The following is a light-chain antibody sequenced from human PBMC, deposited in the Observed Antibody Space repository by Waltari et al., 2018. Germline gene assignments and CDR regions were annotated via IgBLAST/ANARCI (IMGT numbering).Light chain of an antibody. V-gene: IGLV1-40*01. CDR1: SSNIGAGYD. Sequence: QSVLTQPPSVSGAPGQSVTLSCTGSSSNIGAGYDVHWYQQFPGTAPKLLIHDSPHRPSGGPARFSGSRSGASASLAITGLQTEDEADYYCQSYDNSLSSWVFGGGTTLTVL. J-gene: IGLJ3*02. CDR3: QSYDNSLSSWV. CDR2: DSP.